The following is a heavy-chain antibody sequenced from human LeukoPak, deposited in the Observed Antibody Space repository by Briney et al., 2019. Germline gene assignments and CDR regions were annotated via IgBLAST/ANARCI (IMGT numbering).Heavy chain of an antibody. Sequence: PSETLSLTCAVYGVSFSGYYWSWIRQPPGKGLEWIGEINHSGSTNYNPSLKSRVTISVDTSKNQFSLKLSSVTAADTAVYYCARGVLLDPWGQGTLVTVSS. J-gene: IGHJ5*02. CDR3: ARGVLLDP. CDR2: INHSGST. V-gene: IGHV4-34*01. CDR1: GVSFSGYY. D-gene: IGHD2-15*01.